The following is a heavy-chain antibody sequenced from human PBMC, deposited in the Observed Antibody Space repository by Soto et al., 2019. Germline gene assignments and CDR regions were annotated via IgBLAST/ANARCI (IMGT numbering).Heavy chain of an antibody. Sequence: QVQLQESGPGLVKPSQTLSLTCTVSGGSISSGGYYWYWIRQHPGKGLEWIGYIYYSGTTYHNPSLNSRVTISVNMSKNEFSLKLSSVTAADTAVYYCAASCVACGGFNYYGMDVWGQGTTVTVSS. J-gene: IGHJ6*02. CDR2: IYYSGTT. V-gene: IGHV4-31*03. D-gene: IGHD2-21*01. CDR1: GGSISSGGYY. CDR3: AASCVACGGFNYYGMDV.